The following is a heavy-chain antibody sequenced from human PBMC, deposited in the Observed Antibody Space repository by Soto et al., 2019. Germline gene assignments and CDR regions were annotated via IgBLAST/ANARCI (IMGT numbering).Heavy chain of an antibody. V-gene: IGHV1-3*01. J-gene: IGHJ6*03. CDR2: INAGNGNT. CDR1: GYTFTSYA. Sequence: GASVKVSCKASGYTFTSYAMHWVRQAPGQRLEWMGWINAGNGNTKYSQKFQGRVTITRDTSASTAYMELSSLRSEDTALYYCARDREATSYYYYMDVWGKGTTVTVSS. CDR3: ARDREATSYYYYMDV. D-gene: IGHD5-12*01.